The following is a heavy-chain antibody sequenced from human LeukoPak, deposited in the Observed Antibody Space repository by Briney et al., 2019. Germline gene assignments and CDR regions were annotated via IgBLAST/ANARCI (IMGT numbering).Heavy chain of an antibody. CDR3: ASDSVATIGGQGFDP. V-gene: IGHV1-2*02. Sequence: ASVKVSCKASGYTLTDYYIHWVRHAPGQGLEWMGWINPKSGGTKYIQKSQSGVTMTRGASISAVYMELSRLRSEDTAVYDCASDSVATIGGQGFDPWGQGTLVTVSS. CDR1: GYTLTDYY. J-gene: IGHJ5*02. CDR2: INPKSGGT. D-gene: IGHD5-12*01.